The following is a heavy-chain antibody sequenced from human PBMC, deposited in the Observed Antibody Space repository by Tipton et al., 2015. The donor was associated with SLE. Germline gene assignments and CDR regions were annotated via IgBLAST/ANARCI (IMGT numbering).Heavy chain of an antibody. V-gene: IGHV3-13*05. D-gene: IGHD1-26*01. CDR2: IGTASDP. J-gene: IGHJ6*02. CDR1: GSSFIRSD. CDR3: ARGGGYGMDV. Sequence: SLRLSCAASGSSFIRSDMHWVRQIPGKGLEWVAVIGTASDPYYADSVKGRFTISRENGKKFLYLQMNSLRVGDTAVYYCARGGGYGMDVWGQGTTVTVSS.